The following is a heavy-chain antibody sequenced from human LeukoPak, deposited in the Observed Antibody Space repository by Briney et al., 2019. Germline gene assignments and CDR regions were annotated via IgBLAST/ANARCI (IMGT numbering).Heavy chain of an antibody. CDR1: GFTVSSNY. J-gene: IGHJ3*02. Sequence: GGSLRLSCAASGFTVSSNYMSWVRQAPGKGLEWVSVIYSGGSTYYADSVKGRFTISRDNSKNTLYVQMNSLRAEDTAVYYCARMTPMNAFEIWGQGTMVTVPS. V-gene: IGHV3-53*01. CDR2: IYSGGST. CDR3: ARMTPMNAFEI.